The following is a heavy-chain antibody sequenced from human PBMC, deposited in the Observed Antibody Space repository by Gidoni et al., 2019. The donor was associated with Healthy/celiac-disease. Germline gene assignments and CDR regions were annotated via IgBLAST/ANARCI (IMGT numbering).Heavy chain of an antibody. Sequence: QVQLVESGGGLVKPGGSLSLSCAASGFPFSDYYLSGIRQEPGKGLEWVTYMSSSSSYTNYADYVKGRFTISRDNDKNSLYLQMNSLRAEDTAVYYCARGRMRGVVVAATPPFDYWGQGTLVTVSS. D-gene: IGHD2-15*01. CDR1: GFPFSDYY. CDR3: ARGRMRGVVVAATPPFDY. J-gene: IGHJ4*02. CDR2: MSSSSSYT. V-gene: IGHV3-11*06.